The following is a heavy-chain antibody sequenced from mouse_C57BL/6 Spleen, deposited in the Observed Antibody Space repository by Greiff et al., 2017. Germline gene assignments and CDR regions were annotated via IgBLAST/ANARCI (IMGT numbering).Heavy chain of an antibody. CDR3: ARSGLTNYDGEV. Sequence: QVQLQQSGPELVKPGASVKISCKASGYAFSSSWMNWVKQRPGKGLEWIGRIYPGDGDTNYNGKFKGKATLTADKSSSTAYMQLSSLTSEDSAVXFCARSGLTNYDGEVWGKGTTLTVSS. CDR2: IYPGDGDT. J-gene: IGHJ2*01. V-gene: IGHV1-82*01. D-gene: IGHD2-13*01. CDR1: GYAFSSSW.